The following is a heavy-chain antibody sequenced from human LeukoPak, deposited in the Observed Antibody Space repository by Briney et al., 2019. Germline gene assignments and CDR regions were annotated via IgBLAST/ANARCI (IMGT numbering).Heavy chain of an antibody. J-gene: IGHJ6*02. CDR1: GFTFSSYS. D-gene: IGHD3-16*01. V-gene: IGHV3-21*01. CDR2: ISSSSSYI. Sequence: TGGSLRLSCAASGFTFSSYSMNWVRQAPGKGLEWVSSISSSSSYIYYADSVKGRFTISRDNAKNSLYLQMNSLRAEDTAVYYCATKGLTAPRYYYYYGMDVWGQGTTVTVPS. CDR3: ATKGLTAPRYYYYYGMDV.